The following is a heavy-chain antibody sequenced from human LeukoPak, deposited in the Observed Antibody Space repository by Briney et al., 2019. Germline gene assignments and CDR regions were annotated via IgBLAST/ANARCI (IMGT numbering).Heavy chain of an antibody. CDR2: IRQDGSER. Sequence: GGSLRLSCEAFEFTFSNHWMSWVRQAPGKGLEWVANIRQDGSERYYVDSVKGRFTISRDNTKNSLYLQMNSLGAEDTAVYYCGTYYGLGTHLNYWGQGTLVTVSS. CDR1: EFTFSNHW. V-gene: IGHV3-7*01. CDR3: GTYYGLGTHLNY. D-gene: IGHD3-10*01. J-gene: IGHJ4*02.